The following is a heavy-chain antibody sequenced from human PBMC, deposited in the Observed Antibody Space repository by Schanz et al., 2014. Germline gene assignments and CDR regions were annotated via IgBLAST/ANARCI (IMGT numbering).Heavy chain of an antibody. V-gene: IGHV4-31*03. CDR1: GDSISSGGYY. D-gene: IGHD2-15*01. Sequence: QVQLQESGPGLVKPSQTLSLTCTVSGDSISSGGYYWSWIRQHPGKGLEWIGYISYSGVTYYNPSLKSRVTISMHTSKNPFSLKLSSLTAADTAVYYCARGLLPFAALSAYWGQGTLVTISS. CDR3: ARGLLPFAALSAY. CDR2: ISYSGVT. J-gene: IGHJ4*02.